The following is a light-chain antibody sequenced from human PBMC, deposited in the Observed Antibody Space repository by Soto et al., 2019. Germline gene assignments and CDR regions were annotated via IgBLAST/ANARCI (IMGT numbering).Light chain of an antibody. V-gene: IGKV3-20*01. CDR3: QQYGSSRIT. Sequence: ESVLTQSPGPLSLSPGERATLSCRASQSVNNNYLAWHQQKPGQAPRLLILGASSRATGIPGRFSGSGSGTDFTLTISRVEPEDFAVYYCQQYGSSRITFGQGTRLEIK. CDR1: QSVNNNY. CDR2: GAS. J-gene: IGKJ5*01.